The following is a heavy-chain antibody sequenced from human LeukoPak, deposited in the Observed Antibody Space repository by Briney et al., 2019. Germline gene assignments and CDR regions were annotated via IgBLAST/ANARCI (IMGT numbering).Heavy chain of an antibody. V-gene: IGHV1-2*02. CDR3: ARGYAYFDY. CDR2: FNPNSGGT. J-gene: IGHJ4*02. Sequence: ASGTVSCKASGYTLTDYYVHWVRLAPGQGLEWMGWFNPNSGGTNYAQKFQGRVTMTRDTSISTAYMELSRLTSDDTGVYYCARGYAYFDYWGQGTLVT. D-gene: IGHD2-2*01. CDR1: GYTLTDYY.